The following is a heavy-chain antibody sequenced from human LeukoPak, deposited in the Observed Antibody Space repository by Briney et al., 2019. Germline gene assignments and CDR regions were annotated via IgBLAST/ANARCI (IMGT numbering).Heavy chain of an antibody. CDR2: INHSGST. CDR3: ARVVVPFKFDY. J-gene: IGHJ4*02. Sequence: PSETLSLTCAVYGGSFSGYYWSWIRQPPGKGLEWIGEINHSGSTNYNPPLKSRVTISVDTSKNQFSLKLSSVTAADTAVYYCARVVVPFKFDYWGQGTLVTVSS. D-gene: IGHD2-21*01. CDR1: GGSFSGYY. V-gene: IGHV4-34*01.